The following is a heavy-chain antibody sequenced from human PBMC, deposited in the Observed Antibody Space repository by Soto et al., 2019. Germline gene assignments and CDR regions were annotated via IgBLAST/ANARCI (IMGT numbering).Heavy chain of an antibody. J-gene: IGHJ6*02. Sequence: GGSLRLSCEASGFSLSTYAMHWVRQAPGKGLEWVAVILYDGSTKYSADSVKGRFTVSRDNSNNTLFLQMNSLRREDMAMYFCARGGPRSTFFYYGMDVWGQGTTVTVSS. CDR3: ARGGPRSTFFYYGMDV. D-gene: IGHD3-16*01. CDR1: GFSLSTYA. CDR2: ILYDGSTK. V-gene: IGHV3-30-3*01.